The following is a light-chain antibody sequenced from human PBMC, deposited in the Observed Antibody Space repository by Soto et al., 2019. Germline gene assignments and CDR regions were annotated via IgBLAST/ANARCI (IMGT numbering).Light chain of an antibody. J-gene: IGKJ2*01. V-gene: IGKV3-20*01. Sequence: EIVLTQSPGTLSVFPGERASLSCRASQTVNSNYLAWYQQRPGQAPRLLIHGASNRATGVPDRFSGSGSGTDVTLTISRVEPEDFAVFYCQQYVHSPVTFGQGTKLEIK. CDR3: QQYVHSPVT. CDR1: QTVNSNY. CDR2: GAS.